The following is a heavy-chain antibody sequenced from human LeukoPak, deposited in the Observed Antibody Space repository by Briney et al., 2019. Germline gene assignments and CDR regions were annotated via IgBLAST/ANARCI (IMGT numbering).Heavy chain of an antibody. CDR3: ARVRQPWAIVVGVATQGDSAFDI. Sequence: GASVNVSCKASGYTFTGYYMHWVRQAPGQRLEWMGWINPNSGGTNYAQKFQGRVTMTRDTSISTAYMELSRLRSDDTAVYYCARVRQPWAIVVGVATQGDSAFDIWGQGTMVTVSS. V-gene: IGHV1-2*02. J-gene: IGHJ3*02. CDR2: INPNSGGT. D-gene: IGHD2-15*01. CDR1: GYTFTGYY.